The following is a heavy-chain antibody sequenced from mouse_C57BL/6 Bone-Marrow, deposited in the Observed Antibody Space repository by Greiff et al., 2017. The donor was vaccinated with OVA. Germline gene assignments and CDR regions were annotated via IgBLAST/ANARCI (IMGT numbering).Heavy chain of an antibody. Sequence: QVQLQQPGAELVMPGASVKLSCKASGYTFTSYWMHWVKQRPGQGLEWIGEIDPSDSYTNYNQKFKGKSTLTVDKSSSTAYMQLSSLTSEDSAVYYCERLGLQYFDYWGQGTTLTVSS. V-gene: IGHV1-69*01. D-gene: IGHD3-1*01. CDR1: GYTFTSYW. CDR2: IDPSDSYT. CDR3: ERLGLQYFDY. J-gene: IGHJ2*01.